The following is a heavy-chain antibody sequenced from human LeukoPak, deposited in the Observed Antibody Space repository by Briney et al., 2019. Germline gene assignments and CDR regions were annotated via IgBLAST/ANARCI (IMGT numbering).Heavy chain of an antibody. V-gene: IGHV3-21*01. CDR3: ARGGYSGSYYFDY. CDR2: ISRDSRTI. D-gene: IGHD1-26*01. CDR1: GFTFSSYS. Sequence: GGSLRLSCAASGFTFSSYSVNWVRQAPGKGLEWVSIISRDSRTIIYADSVKGRFTISRDNAENTLYLQMNSLRAEDTAVYYCARGGYSGSYYFDYWGQGTLVTVSS. J-gene: IGHJ4*02.